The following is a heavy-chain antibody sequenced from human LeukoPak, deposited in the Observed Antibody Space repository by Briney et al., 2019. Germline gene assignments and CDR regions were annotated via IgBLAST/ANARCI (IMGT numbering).Heavy chain of an antibody. Sequence: SVKVSCKASGGTFSSYAISWVRQAPGQGLEWMGRIIPIFGTANYAQKFQGRVTIATDESTSTAYMELSSLRSEDTAVYYCARDRMVRGVISFSIDYWGQGTLVTVSS. D-gene: IGHD3-10*01. CDR3: ARDRMVRGVISFSIDY. CDR1: GGTFSSYA. V-gene: IGHV1-69*05. J-gene: IGHJ4*02. CDR2: IIPIFGTA.